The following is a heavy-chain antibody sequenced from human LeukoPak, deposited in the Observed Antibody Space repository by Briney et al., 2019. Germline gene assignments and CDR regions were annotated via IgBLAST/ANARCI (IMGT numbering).Heavy chain of an antibody. V-gene: IGHV4-38-2*02. CDR3: AKGVLFLDY. Sequence: SETLSLTCTVSTYSISSGYYWGWIRQPPGKGLEWIGNIYHSGSTYYNPSLKSRVTISVDTSKNQFSLQLISVTPEDTAVYYCAKGVLFLDYWGQGTLVTVSS. J-gene: IGHJ4*02. D-gene: IGHD3-10*02. CDR2: IYHSGST. CDR1: TYSISSGYY.